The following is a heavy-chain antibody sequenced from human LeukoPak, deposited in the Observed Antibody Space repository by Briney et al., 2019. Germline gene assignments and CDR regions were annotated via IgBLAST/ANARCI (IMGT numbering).Heavy chain of an antibody. Sequence: SETLSLTCAVSGGSISNYYCSWIRQPPGKGLEWLGYIHYSGYTNYNPSLKSRVTISVDTSKNQFSLNLSSVTAADTAVYYCARHWGSDWYFDLWGRGTLVTVPS. CDR3: ARHWGSDWYFDL. J-gene: IGHJ2*01. CDR2: IHYSGYT. D-gene: IGHD7-27*01. CDR1: GGSISNYY. V-gene: IGHV4-59*01.